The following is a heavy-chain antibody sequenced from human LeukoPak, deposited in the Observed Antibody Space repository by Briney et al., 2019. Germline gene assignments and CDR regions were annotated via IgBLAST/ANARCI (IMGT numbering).Heavy chain of an antibody. CDR1: GFTFSSYW. V-gene: IGHV3-7*02. CDR2: IKQDGSEK. CDR3: TTDPREVPFDP. J-gene: IGHJ5*02. Sequence: GGSLRLSCAASGFTFSSYWMSWVRQAPGKGLEWVANIKQDGSEKYYVDSVKGRFTISRDNAKNSLYLQMNGLRVEDTAVYYCTTDPREVPFDPWGQGTLVTVSS.